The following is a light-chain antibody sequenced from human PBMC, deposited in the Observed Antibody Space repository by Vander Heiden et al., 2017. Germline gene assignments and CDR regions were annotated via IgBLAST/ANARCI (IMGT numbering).Light chain of an antibody. J-gene: IGLJ1*01. CDR3: YSYAGNYAYV. V-gene: IGLV2-11*01. CDR1: SSDIGYYNY. Sequence: SALTQPRSVSGSPGQSVTISCTGTSSDIGYYNYVSWYQQHPGKVPKLIIYDVSKRPSGVPDRFSGSKSDYTASLTISGLQAEDEADYYCYSYAGNYAYVFGTGTKVTVL. CDR2: DVS.